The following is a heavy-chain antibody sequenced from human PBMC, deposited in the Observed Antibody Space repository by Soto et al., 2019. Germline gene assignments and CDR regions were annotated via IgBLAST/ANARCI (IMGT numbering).Heavy chain of an antibody. V-gene: IGHV1-8*01. J-gene: IGHJ3*02. Sequence: APGKVSCKASGHTLTSYDINWGRQATGQGLEWMGWMNPNSGNTGYAQKFQGRVTMTRNTSISTAYLELSSLRSEDTAVYYCARVITIFGVGSQALSPSPGFDIWGQGTMVTVSS. CDR3: ARVITIFGVGSQALSPSPGFDI. D-gene: IGHD3-3*01. CDR1: GHTLTSYD. CDR2: MNPNSGNT.